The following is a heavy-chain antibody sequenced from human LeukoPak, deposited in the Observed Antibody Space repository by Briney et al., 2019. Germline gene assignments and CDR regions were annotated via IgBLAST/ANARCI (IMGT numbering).Heavy chain of an antibody. CDR2: ISSNGDNT. CDR1: GFTFSSYA. D-gene: IGHD3-22*01. V-gene: IGHV3-64*01. Sequence: GGSLRLSCAASGFTFSSYAMHWVRQAPGKGLEYVSAISSNGDNTYYTNSVKGRFTISRDNAKNSLYLQMNSLRAEDTAVYYCASYDSRGYYWDYWGQGTLVTVSS. J-gene: IGHJ4*02. CDR3: ASYDSRGYYWDY.